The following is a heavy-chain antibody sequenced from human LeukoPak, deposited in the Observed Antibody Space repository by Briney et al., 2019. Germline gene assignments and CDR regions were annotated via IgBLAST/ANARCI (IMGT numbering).Heavy chain of an antibody. V-gene: IGHV3-21*01. CDR3: ASIGYQDAFDI. CDR2: ISSSSSYI. J-gene: IGHJ4*02. D-gene: IGHD2-2*01. Sequence: PGGSLRLSCAASGFTFSTYGMHWVRQAPGKGLEWVSSISSSSSYIYYADSVKGRFTTSRDNAKNSLYLQMNSLRAEDTAVYYCASIGYQDAFDIWGQGTLVTVSS. CDR1: GFTFSTYG.